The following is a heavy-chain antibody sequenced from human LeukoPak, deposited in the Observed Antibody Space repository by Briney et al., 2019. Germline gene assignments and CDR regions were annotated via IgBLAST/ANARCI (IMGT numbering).Heavy chain of an antibody. Sequence: PSETLSLTCTVSGGSTTDYFWSWIRQPAGKGLEWIGRIYSSGSTNYNASLKSRVTMSVDTSKNQFPLKLSSVTAADTAVYYCAREVSARDGSLGRPFDYWGQGTLVTVSS. V-gene: IGHV4-4*07. CDR3: AREVSARDGSLGRPFDY. J-gene: IGHJ4*02. CDR1: GGSTTDYF. D-gene: IGHD5-24*01. CDR2: IYSSGST.